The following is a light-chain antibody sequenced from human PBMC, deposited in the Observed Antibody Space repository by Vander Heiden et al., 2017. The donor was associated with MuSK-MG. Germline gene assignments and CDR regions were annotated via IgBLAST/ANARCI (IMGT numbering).Light chain of an antibody. CDR2: NTD. CDR1: SGAVSTSYF. Sequence: QTVVTQEPSFSVSPGGTVTLTCGLSSGAVSTSYFPSWYQQTPGQAPRTLIYNTDTRSSGVPDRFSGSILGTKAALIITGAQAGDECDYYCALYIGTSWVFGGGTKVTVL. V-gene: IGLV8-61*01. CDR3: ALYIGTSWV. J-gene: IGLJ3*02.